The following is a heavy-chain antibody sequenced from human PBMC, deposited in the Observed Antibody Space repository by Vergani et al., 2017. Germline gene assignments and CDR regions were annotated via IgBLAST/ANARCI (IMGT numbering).Heavy chain of an antibody. CDR1: GFSLSTSGMR. J-gene: IGHJ3*02. CDR3: ARGRYYYGSGSLDAFDI. CDR2: IDWDDDK. V-gene: IGHV2-70*04. D-gene: IGHD3-10*01. Sequence: VTLKESGPALVKPTQTLTLTCTFSGFSLSTSGMRVSWIRQPPGKALEWLARIDWDDDKFYSTSLKTRLTISKDTSKNQVVLTMTNMDPVDTATYYCARGRYYYGSGSLDAFDIWGQGTMVTVSS.